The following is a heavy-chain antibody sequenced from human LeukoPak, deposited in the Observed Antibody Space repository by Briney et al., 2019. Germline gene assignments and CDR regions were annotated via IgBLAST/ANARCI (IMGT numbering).Heavy chain of an antibody. Sequence: SETLSLTSTVSGGSISSYYWSWIRQPAGKGLEWIGRIYTSGSTNYNPSLKSRVTMSVDTSKDQISLKVNSATAADTAVYYCARESYSSSYLFDFWGQGTLVTVSS. CDR3: ARESYSSSYLFDF. CDR2: IYTSGST. J-gene: IGHJ4*02. D-gene: IGHD6-6*01. V-gene: IGHV4-4*07. CDR1: GGSISSYY.